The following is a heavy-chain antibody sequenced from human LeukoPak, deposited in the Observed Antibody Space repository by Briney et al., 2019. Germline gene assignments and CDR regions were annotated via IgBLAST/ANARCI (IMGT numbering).Heavy chain of an antibody. Sequence: GGSLRLSCAASGFTFSSYAMSWVRQAPGKGLEWVSAISGSGGSTYYADSVKGRFTISRDNSKNTPYLQMNSLRAEDTAVYFCARRGCYGGNCYPCDYWGQGTLVTVSS. CDR1: GFTFSSYA. D-gene: IGHD2-21*02. CDR2: ISGSGGST. J-gene: IGHJ4*02. V-gene: IGHV3-23*01. CDR3: ARRGCYGGNCYPCDY.